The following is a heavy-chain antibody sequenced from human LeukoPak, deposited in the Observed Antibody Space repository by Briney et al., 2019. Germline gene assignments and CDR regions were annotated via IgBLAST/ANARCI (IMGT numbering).Heavy chain of an antibody. CDR3: ARSSRSFHAGH. CDR2: ISYDGSNK. V-gene: IGHV3-30*04. CDR1: GFTFSSYA. D-gene: IGHD6-6*01. J-gene: IGHJ4*02. Sequence: GGSLRLSCTASGFTFSSYAMHWVRQAPGKGLEWVAVISYDGSNKYYADSVKGRFTISRDNSKNTLYLQMNSLRAEDTAVYYCARSSRSFHAGHWGQGTLVTVSS.